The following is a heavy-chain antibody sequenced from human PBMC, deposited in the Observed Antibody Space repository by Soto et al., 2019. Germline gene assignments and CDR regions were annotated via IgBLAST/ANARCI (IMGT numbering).Heavy chain of an antibody. Sequence: ASVQVSCKASGYTFSSYVLTWVRRAPGQGLEWRGWISGYDGKTNYAQYCQDRVTMNTDPSARTASMVLRSLRADDTAVYYCAKKSSSSSWFDPWGHGALVTVSS. D-gene: IGHD6-6*01. CDR1: GYTFSSYV. CDR3: AKKSSSSSWFDP. CDR2: ISGYDGKT. J-gene: IGHJ5*02. V-gene: IGHV1-18*01.